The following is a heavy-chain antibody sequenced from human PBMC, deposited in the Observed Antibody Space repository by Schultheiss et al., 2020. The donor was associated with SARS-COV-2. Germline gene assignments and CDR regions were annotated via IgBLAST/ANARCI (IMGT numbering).Heavy chain of an antibody. CDR2: VRLSGST. CDR1: GDFFSTYY. V-gene: IGHV4-59*01. CDR3: ARDAGLTPTGGRGMDV. D-gene: IGHD3-16*01. Sequence: SETLSLTCAVSGDFFSTYYWSWVRQPPGKGLEWIGYVRLSGSTDYNPPRRSRVTISVATSKNQFSLRLTSVTAADTAVYYCARDAGLTPTGGRGMDVWGQGTTVTVSS. J-gene: IGHJ6*02.